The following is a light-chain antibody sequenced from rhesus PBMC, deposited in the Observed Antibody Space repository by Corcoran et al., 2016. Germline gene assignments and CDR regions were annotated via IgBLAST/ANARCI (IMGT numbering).Light chain of an antibody. CDR3: QQSYSSPYS. J-gene: IGKJ2*01. CDR2: KAS. CDR1: QSIAGS. V-gene: IGKV1-22*01. Sequence: DIQMTQSPSSLSASVGDTVTITCRASQSIAGSLVWYQQKPGKAPNLLINKASSLQSGVPSRSSGSGSRTDFTLAISSLQSDDFATYSCQQSYSSPYSFGLGTRVEIK.